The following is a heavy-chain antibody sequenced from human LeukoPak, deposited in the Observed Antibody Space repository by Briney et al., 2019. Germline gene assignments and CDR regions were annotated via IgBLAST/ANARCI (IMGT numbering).Heavy chain of an antibody. CDR2: IKDDGTDK. D-gene: IGHD1-1*01. V-gene: IGHV3-7*01. CDR3: TRDER. Sequence: GGSLRLSCAASGFTFSDYWMSWVRQAPGKGLEWVANIKDDGTDKYYADSVKGRFIISRDNAKNSLYLQMNSLRAEDTAVYYCTRDERWGQGALVTVSS. J-gene: IGHJ4*02. CDR1: GFTFSDYW.